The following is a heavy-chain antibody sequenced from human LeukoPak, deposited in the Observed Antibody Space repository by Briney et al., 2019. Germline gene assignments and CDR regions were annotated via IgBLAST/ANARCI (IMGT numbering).Heavy chain of an antibody. V-gene: IGHV1-2*06. J-gene: IGHJ4*02. CDR2: INPNSGGT. Sequence: ASVKVSCKASGYTFTDYYIHWVRQAPGQGLEWMGRINPNSGGTTYAQKFQGRVTMTGGTSIRTAYVELTSLRSDDTAVYYCARETPSIAVADVFWGQGTLVTVSS. CDR1: GYTFTDYY. D-gene: IGHD6-19*01. CDR3: ARETPSIAVADVF.